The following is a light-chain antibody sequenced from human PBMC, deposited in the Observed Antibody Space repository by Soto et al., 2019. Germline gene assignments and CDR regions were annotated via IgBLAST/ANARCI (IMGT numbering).Light chain of an antibody. CDR2: AAS. Sequence: DIQMTQSPSSLSASVGDRVTITCRASQSISTYLNWYQVKPGKAPKLLIYAASSLQSGVPSRFSGSGSGTDFTLTISSLHPEDFATYYCQQSYSAPTWPFGQGTKVEIK. J-gene: IGKJ1*01. V-gene: IGKV1-39*01. CDR1: QSISTY. CDR3: QQSYSAPTWP.